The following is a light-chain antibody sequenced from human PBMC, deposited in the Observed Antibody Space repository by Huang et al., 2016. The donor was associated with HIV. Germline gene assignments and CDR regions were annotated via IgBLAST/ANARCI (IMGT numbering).Light chain of an antibody. V-gene: IGKV3-15*01. CDR3: QQYNNWPPVT. CDR2: GAS. Sequence: EVVMTQSPATLSVSPGERATLSCRASQNINSNLAWYQQKPGQTPRLLIYGASTRATVIPARFSGSGSGTEFTLTISSLQSEDFAVYYCQQYNNWPPVTFGQGTKLEIK. CDR1: QNINSN. J-gene: IGKJ2*01.